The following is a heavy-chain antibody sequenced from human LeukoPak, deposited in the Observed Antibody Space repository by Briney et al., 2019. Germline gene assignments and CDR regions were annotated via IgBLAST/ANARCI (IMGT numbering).Heavy chain of an antibody. CDR1: GFTFSSYG. Sequence: GGSLRLSCAASGFTFSSYGMHWVRQAPGKGLEWVAFIRYDGSNKYYADSVKGRFTISRGNAKNSLYLQMNSLRAEDTAVYYCARVELAPYYYYMDVWGKGTTVTVSS. D-gene: IGHD1-7*01. J-gene: IGHJ6*03. CDR2: IRYDGSNK. CDR3: ARVELAPYYYYMDV. V-gene: IGHV3-30*02.